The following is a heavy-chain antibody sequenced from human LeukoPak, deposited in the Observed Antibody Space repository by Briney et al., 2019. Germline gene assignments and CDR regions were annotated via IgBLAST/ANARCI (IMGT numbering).Heavy chain of an antibody. D-gene: IGHD6-13*01. CDR2: TYYRSKWYN. CDR1: GDSVSSNSAA. J-gene: IGHJ4*02. Sequence: HSQTLSLTCAISGDSVSSNSAAWSWIRQSPSRGLEWLGRTYYRSKWYNDYAVSVKSRITINPDTSKNQFSLQLNSVTPEDTAVYYCARAHPSTSSFYGPTDFWGQGTLVIVSS. CDR3: ARAHPSTSSFYGPTDF. V-gene: IGHV6-1*01.